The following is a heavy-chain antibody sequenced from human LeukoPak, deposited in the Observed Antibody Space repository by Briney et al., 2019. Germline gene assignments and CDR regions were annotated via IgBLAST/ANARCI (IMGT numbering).Heavy chain of an antibody. CDR3: ARAAYYYGSGSYSMDV. Sequence: GGSLRLSCAVSGFTFSSYSMNWVRQAPGKGLEWVSSISSSSSYIYYADSVKGRFTISRDNAENSLYLQMNSLRAEDTAVYYCARAAYYYGSGSYSMDVWGKGTTVTVSS. J-gene: IGHJ6*03. CDR2: ISSSSSYI. V-gene: IGHV3-21*01. D-gene: IGHD3-10*01. CDR1: GFTFSSYS.